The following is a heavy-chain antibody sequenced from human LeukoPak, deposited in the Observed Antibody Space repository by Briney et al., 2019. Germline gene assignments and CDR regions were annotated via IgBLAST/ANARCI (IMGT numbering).Heavy chain of an antibody. V-gene: IGHV1-3*01. J-gene: IGHJ6*02. Sequence: ASVKVSCKASGYTFTSYAMHWVRQAPGQRLEWMGWINAGNGNTKYSQKFQGRVTITRDTSASTAYMELSSLRSEDTAVYYCARDIYSNYGSDYGMDVWGQGTTVTVSS. CDR2: INAGNGNT. CDR1: GYTFTSYA. D-gene: IGHD4-11*01. CDR3: ARDIYSNYGSDYGMDV.